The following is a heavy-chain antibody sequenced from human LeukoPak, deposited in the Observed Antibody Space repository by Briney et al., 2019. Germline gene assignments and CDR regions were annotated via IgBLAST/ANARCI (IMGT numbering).Heavy chain of an antibody. V-gene: IGHV5-51*01. CDR1: GDRFTSYW. J-gene: IGHJ5*02. CDR3: ARRPLHSQNWLAP. CDR2: IFPGDSDT. Sequence: GESLKISCKGYGDRFTSYWVAWVRQMPGKGLVWMGIIFPGDSDTRYSPSIQGQVTISVDRSISTAYLQWSSLKASDTAIYYCARRPLHSQNWLAPWGQGTLVTVSS.